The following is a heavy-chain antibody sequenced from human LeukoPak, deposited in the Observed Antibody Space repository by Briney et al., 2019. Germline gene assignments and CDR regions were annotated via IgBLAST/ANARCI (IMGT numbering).Heavy chain of an antibody. CDR3: AYRNNFEY. D-gene: IGHD1-26*01. CDR2: ISYTGSNK. J-gene: IGHJ4*02. V-gene: IGHV3-48*03. Sequence: GGSLRLSCAASGFTFSSYAMSWVRQAPGKGLEWLSYISYTGSNKYYADSVKGRFTISRDDAKRTVDLQMDNLRAEDTAIYYCAYRNNFEYWGQGALVTVSS. CDR1: GFTFSSYA.